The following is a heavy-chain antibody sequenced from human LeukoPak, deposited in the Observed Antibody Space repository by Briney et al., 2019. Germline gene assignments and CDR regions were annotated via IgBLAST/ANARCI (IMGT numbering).Heavy chain of an antibody. Sequence: PGGSLRLSCAASRFTFSSYAIHWVRQAPGKGLEWVAVISHDGSNKNYADSVQGRFTISRDNSKNTLYLQMNSLRAEDTAVYYCARAPGSSSSWSYFDFWGQGTLVTVSS. CDR1: RFTFSSYA. D-gene: IGHD6-13*01. J-gene: IGHJ4*02. CDR2: ISHDGSNK. V-gene: IGHV3-30-3*01. CDR3: ARAPGSSSSWSYFDF.